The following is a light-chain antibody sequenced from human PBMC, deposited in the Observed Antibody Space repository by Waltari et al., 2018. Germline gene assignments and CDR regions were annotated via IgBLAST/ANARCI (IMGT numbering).Light chain of an antibody. J-gene: IGKJ3*01. Sequence: DIVMTQSTLSLPVTPGEPASISCRSSQSLLHGNGLNYLDWYLQKPGQSPKLLIYLGSNRASGVPDRISGSGSGTDFTLKISRVEADDVGVYYCMQALQTPFIFGPGTKLDVK. V-gene: IGKV2-28*01. CDR2: LGS. CDR1: QSLLHGNGLNY. CDR3: MQALQTPFI.